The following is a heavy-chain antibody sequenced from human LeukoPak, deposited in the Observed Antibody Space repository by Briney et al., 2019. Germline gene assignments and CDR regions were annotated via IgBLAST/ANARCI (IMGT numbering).Heavy chain of an antibody. D-gene: IGHD4-11*01. CDR2: ISWDGGST. CDR3: AKGAPYPRLQGIDY. Sequence: GGSLRLSCAASGFTFNDYTMHWVRQAPGKGLEWVSLISWDGGSTYYADSVKGRFTISRDNSKNSLYLQMNSLRTEDTALYYCAKGAPYPRLQGIDYWGQGTLVTVSS. J-gene: IGHJ4*02. CDR1: GFTFNDYT. V-gene: IGHV3-43*01.